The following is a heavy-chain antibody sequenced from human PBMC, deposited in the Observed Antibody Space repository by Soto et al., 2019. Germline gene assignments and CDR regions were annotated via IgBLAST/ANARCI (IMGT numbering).Heavy chain of an antibody. D-gene: IGHD6-6*01. CDR3: ARDLGPRIAARPSWFDP. V-gene: IGHV1-69*13. Sequence: ASVKVSCKASGGTFSSYAISWVRQAPGQGLEWMGGIIPIFGTANYAQKFQGRVTITADESTSTAYMELSSLRSEDTAVYYCARDLGPRIAARPSWFDPWGQGTLVTVSS. CDR1: GGTFSSYA. CDR2: IIPIFGTA. J-gene: IGHJ5*02.